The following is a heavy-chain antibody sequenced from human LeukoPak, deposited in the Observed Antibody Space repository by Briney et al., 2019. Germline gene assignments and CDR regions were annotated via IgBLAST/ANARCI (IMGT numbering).Heavy chain of an antibody. CDR1: GFTFSSYA. Sequence: PGGSLRLSCAASGFTFSSYAMHWVRQAPGKGLEWVAVISYDGSNKYYADSVKGRFTISRDNSKNTLYLQMNSLRAEDTAVYYCARDRGYSYGPHGGFDYWGQGTLVTVSS. D-gene: IGHD5-18*01. CDR2: ISYDGSNK. J-gene: IGHJ4*02. V-gene: IGHV3-30-3*01. CDR3: ARDRGYSYGPHGGFDY.